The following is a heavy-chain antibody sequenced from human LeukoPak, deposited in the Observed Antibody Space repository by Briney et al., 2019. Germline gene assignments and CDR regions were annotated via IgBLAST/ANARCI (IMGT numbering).Heavy chain of an antibody. CDR3: ARGHYFDY. J-gene: IGHJ4*02. V-gene: IGHV4-59*01. CDR2: IYYSGST. Sequence: SETLSLTCTVSGGSISSYYWSWIRQPPGKGLEWIGYIYYSGSTNYNPYLKSRVTISVDTSKNQFSLKLSSVTAADTAVYYCARGHYFDYWGQGTLVTVSS. CDR1: GGSISSYY.